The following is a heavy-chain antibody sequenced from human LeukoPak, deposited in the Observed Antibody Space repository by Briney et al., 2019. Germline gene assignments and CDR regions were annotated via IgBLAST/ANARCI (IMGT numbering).Heavy chain of an antibody. CDR1: GGSISSSSYY. Sequence: PSETLSLTCTVSGGSISSSSYYWGWIRQPPGKGLEWIGSIYYSGSTYYNPSLKSRVTISVDTSKNQFSQKLSSVTAADSAVYYCARHGRRPYDGDYYDYWSQGTLVTVSS. CDR3: ARHGRRPYDGDYYDY. D-gene: IGHD4-17*01. V-gene: IGHV4-39*01. J-gene: IGHJ4*02. CDR2: IYYSGST.